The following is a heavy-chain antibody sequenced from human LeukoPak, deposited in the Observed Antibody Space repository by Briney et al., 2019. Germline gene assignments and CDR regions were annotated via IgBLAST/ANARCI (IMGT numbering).Heavy chain of an antibody. CDR1: GYTFTSYD. J-gene: IGHJ3*02. D-gene: IGHD2-15*01. CDR3: ATPVVAATREAFDI. CDR2: MNPNSGNT. V-gene: IGHV1-8*03. Sequence: GASVKVSCKASGYTFTSYDINWVRQATGQGLEWMGWMNPNSGNTGYAQKFQGRVTITRNTSISTAYMELSSLRSEDTAVYYCATPVVAATREAFDIWGQGTMVTVSS.